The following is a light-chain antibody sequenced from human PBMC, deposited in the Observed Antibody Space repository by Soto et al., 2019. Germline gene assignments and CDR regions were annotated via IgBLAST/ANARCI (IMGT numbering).Light chain of an antibody. J-gene: IGKJ1*01. Sequence: EIVMTQSPATLSVSPGESATLSCRASQSVSSNLAWYQQKPGQAPRLLIYGASTRATGIPARFSGSGSGTEFTLTISSLQSEDFAVYYCQQYNNWPPWTFGQVTKVEIK. CDR1: QSVSSN. CDR2: GAS. V-gene: IGKV3-15*01. CDR3: QQYNNWPPWT.